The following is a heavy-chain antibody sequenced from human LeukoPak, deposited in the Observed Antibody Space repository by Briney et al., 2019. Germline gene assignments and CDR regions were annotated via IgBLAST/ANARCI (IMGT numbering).Heavy chain of an antibody. CDR2: IYSGGST. CDR3: ARGYDFWSGYYTDSFWFDP. CDR1: GFTVSSNY. V-gene: IGHV3-66*01. J-gene: IGHJ5*02. Sequence: GGSLRLSCAASGFTVSSNYMSWVRQAPGKGPEWVSVIYSGGSTYYADSVKGRFTISRDNSKNTLYLQMNSLRAEDTAVYYCARGYDFWSGYYTDSFWFDPWGQGTLVTVSS. D-gene: IGHD3-3*01.